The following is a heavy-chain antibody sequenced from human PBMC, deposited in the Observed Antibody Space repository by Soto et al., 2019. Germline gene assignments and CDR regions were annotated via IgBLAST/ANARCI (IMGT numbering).Heavy chain of an antibody. CDR3: ARTSSGYYLYYFDY. Sequence: SVKVSCKASGGTFSSYAISWVRQAPGQGLEWMGGIIPIFGTASYAQKFQGRVTITADESTSTAYMELSSLRSEDTAVYYCARTSSGYYLYYFDYWGQGTLVTVSS. CDR1: GGTFSSYA. J-gene: IGHJ4*02. D-gene: IGHD3-22*01. CDR2: IIPIFGTA. V-gene: IGHV1-69*13.